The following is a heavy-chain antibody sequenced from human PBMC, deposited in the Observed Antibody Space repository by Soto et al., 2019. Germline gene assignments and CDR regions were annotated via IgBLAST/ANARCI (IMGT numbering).Heavy chain of an antibody. V-gene: IGHV6-1*01. CDR3: TRLRGNGWLDL. Sequence: SQTLSLTCVISVDIVSSDSASWNCIRQSPSRGLEWLGKTYYRSKWSYDYAISVRSRIIINPDTSRNQFSLQLNSVTPEDTAVYYCTRLRGNGWLDLWGQGTQVTVSS. CDR1: VDIVSSDSAS. CDR2: TYYRSKWSY. J-gene: IGHJ5*02.